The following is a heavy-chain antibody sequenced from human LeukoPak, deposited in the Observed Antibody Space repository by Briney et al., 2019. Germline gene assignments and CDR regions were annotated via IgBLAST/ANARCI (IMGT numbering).Heavy chain of an antibody. D-gene: IGHD3-10*01. CDR1: GFTFDDYA. Sequence: PGRSLRLSCAASGFTFDDYAMHWVRQAPGKGLEWVSGISWNSGNIGYADSVKGRFTISRDNAKNSLYLQMNSLRAEDTALYYCAKDPGSGSYYPYYFDYWGQGTLVTVSS. CDR2: ISWNSGNI. J-gene: IGHJ4*02. CDR3: AKDPGSGSYYPYYFDY. V-gene: IGHV3-9*01.